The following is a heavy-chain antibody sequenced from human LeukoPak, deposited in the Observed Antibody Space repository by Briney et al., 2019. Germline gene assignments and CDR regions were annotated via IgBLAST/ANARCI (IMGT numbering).Heavy chain of an antibody. CDR3: ARESRYYYGSGAFDP. CDR1: GGSISSSSYY. V-gene: IGHV4-39*07. D-gene: IGHD3-10*01. J-gene: IGHJ5*02. CDR2: IYYSGST. Sequence: SETLSLTCTVSGGSISSSSYYWGWIRQPPGKGLEWIGSIYYSGSTYYNPSLKSRVTISVDTSKNQFSLKLSSVTAADTAVYYCARESRYYYGSGAFDPWGQGTLVTVSS.